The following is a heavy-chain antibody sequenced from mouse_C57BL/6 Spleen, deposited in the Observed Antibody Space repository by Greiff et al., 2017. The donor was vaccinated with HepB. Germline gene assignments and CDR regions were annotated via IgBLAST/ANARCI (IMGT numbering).Heavy chain of an antibody. CDR1: GYTFTSYW. D-gene: IGHD4-1*01. V-gene: IGHV1-72*01. J-gene: IGHJ2*01. CDR3: ARERTSLGCFDY. Sequence: QVQLQQPGAELVKPGASVKLSCKASGYTFTSYWMHWVKQRPGRGLGWIGRIDPNSGGTKYNEKFKSKATLTVDKPSSTAYMQLSSLTSEDSAVYYCARERTSLGCFDYWGQGTTLTVAS. CDR2: IDPNSGGT.